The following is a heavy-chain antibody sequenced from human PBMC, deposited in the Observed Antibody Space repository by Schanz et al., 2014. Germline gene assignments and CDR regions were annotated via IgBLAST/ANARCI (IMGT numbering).Heavy chain of an antibody. J-gene: IGHJ3*01. CDR3: ARDEGKDGYNLAFDV. V-gene: IGHV3-30*14. D-gene: IGHD5-12*01. Sequence: QVQLVESGGGVVQPGRSLRLSCAASGFTFSTCAMHWVRQAPGKGLEWVAYIRFDASAKYYGDSVEGRFTISRDNSKNMVFLQMNSLRVEDTAIYYCARDEGKDGYNLAFDVWGQGTLVTVSS. CDR1: GFTFSTCA. CDR2: IRFDASAK.